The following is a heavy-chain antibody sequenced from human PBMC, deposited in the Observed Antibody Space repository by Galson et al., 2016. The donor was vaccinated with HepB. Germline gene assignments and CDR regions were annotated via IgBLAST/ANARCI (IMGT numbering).Heavy chain of an antibody. J-gene: IGHJ6*04. V-gene: IGHV3-11*01. CDR3: ARVSRVPGYYGMDV. CDR1: GFTFRDYY. D-gene: IGHD6-6*01. CDR2: ISSSGSNK. Sequence: SLRLSCAASGFTFRDYYMSWIRQAPGKGLEWVSYISSSGSNKYYVDSVKGRFTISRDNAKNSLFLQMNSLRAEDTAVYYCARVSRVPGYYGMDVWGKGTTVRVSS.